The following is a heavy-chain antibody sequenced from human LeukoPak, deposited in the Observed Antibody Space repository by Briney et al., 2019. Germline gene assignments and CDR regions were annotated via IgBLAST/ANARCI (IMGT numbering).Heavy chain of an antibody. CDR2: ISTYNYNT. CDR3: ARQVDTTMALPDY. V-gene: IGHV1-18*01. CDR1: GYIFTSYG. Sequence: GASVKVSCKISGYIFTSYGVSWVRQAPGQRLEWMGWISTYNYNTYFAQKFRGRVTLTKDTSTSTVYMELRNLRSDDSAIHYCARQVDTTMALPDYWGQGTLVTVSS. D-gene: IGHD5-18*01. J-gene: IGHJ4*02.